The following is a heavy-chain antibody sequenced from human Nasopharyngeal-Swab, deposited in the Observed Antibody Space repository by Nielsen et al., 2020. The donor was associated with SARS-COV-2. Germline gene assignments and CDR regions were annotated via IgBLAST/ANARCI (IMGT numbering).Heavy chain of an antibody. CDR3: ARVGVSLYYYYYGMDV. CDR2: ISSSGSTI. D-gene: IGHD3-10*01. Sequence: WIRQPPGKGLEWVSYISSSGSTIYYADSVKGRFTISRDNAKNSLYLQMNSLRAEDTAVYYCARVGVSLYYYYYGMDVWGQETTVTVSS. J-gene: IGHJ6*02. V-gene: IGHV3-48*03.